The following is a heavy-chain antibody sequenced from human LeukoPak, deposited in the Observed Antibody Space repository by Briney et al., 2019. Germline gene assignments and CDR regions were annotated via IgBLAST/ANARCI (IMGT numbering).Heavy chain of an antibody. CDR3: VRGTAVTTMGWLDH. CDR2: ISSTSGTM. CDR1: GFRFDDYA. V-gene: IGHV3-9*01. J-gene: IGHJ5*02. Sequence: GGSLRLSCAASGFRFDDYAMHWVRQGPGKGLEWVSGISSTSGTMDYADSVKGRFTIFRDNAKNSLYLQMSSLRAEDTAFYYCVRGTAVTTMGWLDHWGQGTLVTVSS. D-gene: IGHD4-17*01.